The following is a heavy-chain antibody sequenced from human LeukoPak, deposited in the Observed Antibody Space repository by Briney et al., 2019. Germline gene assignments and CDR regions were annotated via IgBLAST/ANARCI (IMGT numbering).Heavy chain of an antibody. CDR2: IKQDASET. J-gene: IGHJ4*02. D-gene: IGHD6-19*01. V-gene: IGHV3-7*01. CDR3: ARQGSYSNGWFFDY. Sequence: PGGSLRLSCAASGFTFSSYAMHWVRQAPGKGLEWVANIKQDASETYYVDSVKGRFIISRDSPKNSLYLQLNSLRAEDTAIYYCARQGSYSNGWFFDYWGQGALVTVSS. CDR1: GFTFSSYA.